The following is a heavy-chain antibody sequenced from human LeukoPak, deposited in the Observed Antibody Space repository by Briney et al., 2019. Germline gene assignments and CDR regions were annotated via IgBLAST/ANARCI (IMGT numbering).Heavy chain of an antibody. CDR3: ARGRITMVRGPLGPWFDP. J-gene: IGHJ5*02. V-gene: IGHV4-34*01. D-gene: IGHD3-10*01. CDR2: INHSGST. CDR1: GGSFSGYY. Sequence: SETLSLTCAVYGGSFSGYYWSWIRQPPGKGLEWVGEINHSGSTNYNPSLKSRVTISVDTSKNQFSLKLSSVTAADTAVYYCARGRITMVRGPLGPWFDPWGQGTLVTVSS.